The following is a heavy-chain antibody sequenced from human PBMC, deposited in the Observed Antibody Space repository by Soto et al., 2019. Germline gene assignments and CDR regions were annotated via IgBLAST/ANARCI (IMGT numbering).Heavy chain of an antibody. V-gene: IGHV4-31*03. CDR1: GGSINSGYC. D-gene: IGHD3-22*01. CDR2: IYYSGSA. CDR3: ASLFNYYDSSGYAEYYFDH. J-gene: IGHJ4*02. Sequence: QVQLQESGPGLVKPSQTLSLTCTVSGGSINSGYCWSWIRQHPGKGLEWIGYIYYSGSANYNPSLKGRVTMSVDTSTNQFSLNLSAVTAADTAVYYCASLFNYYDSSGYAEYYFDHWGQGTLVTVSS.